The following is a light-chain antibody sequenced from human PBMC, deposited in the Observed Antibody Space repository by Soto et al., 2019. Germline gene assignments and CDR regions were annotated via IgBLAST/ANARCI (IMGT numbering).Light chain of an antibody. CDR3: QQYGSSPPLT. V-gene: IGKV3-20*01. CDR1: QSVSSSY. J-gene: IGKJ4*01. Sequence: EIALTQSPGTLSLSPGERATLSCRASQSVSSSYLAWYQKKPGQAPRLLIYGASSRATGIPDRFSGIGSGTDFTLTISRLEPEDFAVYYCQQYGSSPPLTFGGGTKVEIK. CDR2: GAS.